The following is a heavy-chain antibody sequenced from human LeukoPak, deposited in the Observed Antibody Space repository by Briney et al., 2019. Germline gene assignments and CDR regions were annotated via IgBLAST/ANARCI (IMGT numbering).Heavy chain of an antibody. J-gene: IGHJ4*02. CDR1: GGSISSGSYY. D-gene: IGHD4-23*01. CDR3: ARHSDYGGNSWLDY. Sequence: SQTLSLTCTVSGGSISSGSYYWSWIRQPAGKGLEWIGRIYYSGSTYYNPSLKSRVTISVDTSKNQFSLKLSSVTAADTAVYYCARHSDYGGNSWLDYWGQGTLVTVSS. V-gene: IGHV4-61*02. CDR2: IYYSGST.